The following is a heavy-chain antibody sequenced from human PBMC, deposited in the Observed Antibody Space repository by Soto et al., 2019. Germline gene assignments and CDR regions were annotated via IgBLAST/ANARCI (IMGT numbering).Heavy chain of an antibody. V-gene: IGHV4-34*01. CDR1: GGSFSGYY. CDR3: ARERPLMVRGKNWFDP. CDR2: INHSGST. J-gene: IGHJ5*02. D-gene: IGHD3-10*01. Sequence: SETLSLTCAVYGGSFSGYYWSWIRQPPGKGLEWIGEINHSGSTNYNPSLKSRVTISVDTSKNQFSLKLSSVTAADTAVYYCARERPLMVRGKNWFDPWGQGTLVTVSS.